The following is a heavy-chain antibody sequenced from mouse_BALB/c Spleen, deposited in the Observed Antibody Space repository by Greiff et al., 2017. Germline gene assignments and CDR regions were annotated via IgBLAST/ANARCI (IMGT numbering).Heavy chain of an antibody. D-gene: IGHD2-1*01. CDR2: ISDGGSYT. J-gene: IGHJ3*01. CDR3: ARDPRPETVDGNYAFAY. V-gene: IGHV5-4*02. CDR1: GFTFSDYY. Sequence: EVQLVESGGGLVKPGGSLKLSCAASGFTFSDYYMYWVRQTPEERLEWVATISDGGSYTYYPDSVKGRFTISRDNAKNNLYLQMSSLKSEDTAMYYCARDPRPETVDGNYAFAYWGQGTLVTVSA.